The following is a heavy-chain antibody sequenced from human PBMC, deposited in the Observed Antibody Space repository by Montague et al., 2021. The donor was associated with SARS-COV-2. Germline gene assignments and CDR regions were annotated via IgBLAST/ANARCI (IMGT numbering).Heavy chain of an antibody. D-gene: IGHD3-9*01. Sequence: PALVKPTQTLTLTCTFSGFSLTTTGMYVSWIRQPPGKALEWLAIIDWDDDKYYSTSLKTRLTISKDTSKNQVVLTMTNMDPLETATYYWVRIHYDILSGYADPHFDYWGQGTLVTVSS. CDR2: IDWDDDK. CDR3: VRIHYDILSGYADPHFDY. V-gene: IGHV2-70*13. CDR1: GFSLTTTGMY. J-gene: IGHJ4*02.